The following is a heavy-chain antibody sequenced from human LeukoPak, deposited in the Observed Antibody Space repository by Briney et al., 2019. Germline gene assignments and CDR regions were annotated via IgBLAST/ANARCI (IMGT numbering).Heavy chain of an antibody. J-gene: IGHJ4*02. D-gene: IGHD6-19*01. CDR3: ARQGPVAGTTIPFDC. CDR2: SYPGDSDT. CDR1: GYRFTSYW. Sequence: GESLKIFRNSSGYRFTSYWIGRVRPIPGKGLEWVRISYPGDSDTRYSPSFQGQVTISADKSISTAYLQWSSLKASDTAMYYCARQGPVAGTTIPFDCWGQGTLVTVSS. V-gene: IGHV5-51*01.